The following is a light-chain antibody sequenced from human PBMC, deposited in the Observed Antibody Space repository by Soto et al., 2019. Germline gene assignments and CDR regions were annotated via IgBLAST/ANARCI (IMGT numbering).Light chain of an antibody. J-gene: IGLJ3*02. CDR1: TSDVGSYSL. Sequence: QSVLTQPASMSGSPGQSITISCIGTTSDVGSYSLVSWYQQHPDKAPKIIIYEGNKRPSGVSSRFSGSKSGNTASLTISGLQAEDEAEYYCCSYAGTSSWLFGGGTKLTVL. CDR2: EGN. CDR3: CSYAGTSSWL. V-gene: IGLV2-23*01.